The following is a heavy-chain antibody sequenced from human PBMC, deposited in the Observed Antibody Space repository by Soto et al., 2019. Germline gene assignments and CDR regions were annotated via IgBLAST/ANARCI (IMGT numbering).Heavy chain of an antibody. CDR3: ARDLSPGITGTTFAYVMDG. CDR1: GWTFSSYA. D-gene: IGHD1-7*01. Sequence: SVKVSCKASGWTFSSYAISWVGQAPGQGREWMGGIIPIFGTANYAQKFQGRVTITADKSTSTAYMELSSLRSEDTAVYYCARDLSPGITGTTFAYVMDGWCEGTTVPVSS. CDR2: IIPIFGTA. J-gene: IGHJ6*04. V-gene: IGHV1-69*06.